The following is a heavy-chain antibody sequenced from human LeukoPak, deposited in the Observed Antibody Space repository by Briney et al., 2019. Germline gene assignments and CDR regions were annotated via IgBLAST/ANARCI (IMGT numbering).Heavy chain of an antibody. J-gene: IGHJ4*02. Sequence: SETLSLTCTVSGYSVNSGYYWGWIRQPPGKGLEWIGILYHTGTTYYSPSLKCRVTISVDTSKNQFSLILSSVTAADTAVYYCARGAYSYVGYFDYWGQGTLVTVSS. CDR2: LYHTGTT. CDR3: ARGAYSYVGYFDY. D-gene: IGHD5-18*01. CDR1: GYSVNSGYY. V-gene: IGHV4-38-2*02.